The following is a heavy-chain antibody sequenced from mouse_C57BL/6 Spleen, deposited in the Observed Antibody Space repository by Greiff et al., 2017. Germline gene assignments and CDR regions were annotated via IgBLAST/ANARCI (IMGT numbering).Heavy chain of an antibody. CDR1: GFTFSDFY. V-gene: IGHV7-1*01. CDR2: SRNKANDYTT. CDR3: AREYYGGAMDY. J-gene: IGHJ4*01. D-gene: IGHD1-1*01. Sequence: EVKLVESGGGLVQSGRSLRLSCATSGFTFSDFYMEWVRQAPGKGLEWIAASRNKANDYTTEYSASVKGRFIVSRDTSQSILYLQMNALRAEDTAIYYCAREYYGGAMDYWGQGTSVTVSS.